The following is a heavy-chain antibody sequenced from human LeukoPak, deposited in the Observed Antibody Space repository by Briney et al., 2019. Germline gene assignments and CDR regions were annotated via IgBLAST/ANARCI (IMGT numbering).Heavy chain of an antibody. D-gene: IGHD3-10*01. CDR3: ARRYYYGSGQAVGYYYGMDV. J-gene: IGHJ6*02. Sequence: ASVKVSCKASGYTFTSYDINWVRQATGQGLEWMGWMNPNSGNTGYAQKFQGRVTMTRNTSISTAYMELSSLRSEDTAVYYCARRYYYGSGQAVGYYYGMDVWGQGTTVTVSS. V-gene: IGHV1-8*01. CDR2: MNPNSGNT. CDR1: GYTFTSYD.